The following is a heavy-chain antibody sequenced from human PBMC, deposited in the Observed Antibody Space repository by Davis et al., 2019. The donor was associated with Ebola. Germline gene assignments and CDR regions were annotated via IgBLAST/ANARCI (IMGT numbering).Heavy chain of an antibody. CDR2: IIPIFGTA. CDR3: ARFPRSVSLSYPHYYYYGMDV. CDR1: GGTFSSYA. V-gene: IGHV1-69*13. J-gene: IGHJ6*02. Sequence: SVKVSCKASGGTFSSYAISWVRQAPGQGLEWMGGIIPIFGTANYAQKSQGRVTITADESTSTAYMELSSLRSEDTAVYYCARFPRSVSLSYPHYYYYGMDVWGQGTTVTVSS. D-gene: IGHD1-26*01.